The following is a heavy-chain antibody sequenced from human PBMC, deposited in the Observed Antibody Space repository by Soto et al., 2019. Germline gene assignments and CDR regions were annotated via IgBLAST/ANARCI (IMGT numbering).Heavy chain of an antibody. CDR1: GGTFSSYT. D-gene: IGHD5-12*01. Sequence: ASVKVSCKASGGTFSSYTISWVRQAPGQGLEWMGRIIPILGIANYAQKFQGRVTITADKSTSTAYMELSSLRSEDTAVYYCASAVGEYSGYDPFDYWGQGTLVTVSS. V-gene: IGHV1-69*02. CDR2: IIPILGIA. CDR3: ASAVGEYSGYDPFDY. J-gene: IGHJ4*02.